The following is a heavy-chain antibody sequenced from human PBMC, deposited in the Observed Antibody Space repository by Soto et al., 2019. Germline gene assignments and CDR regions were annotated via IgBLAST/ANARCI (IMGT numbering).Heavy chain of an antibody. CDR2: IYPGDSDT. Sequence: GESLKISCTGSGYTFTNYWIGWVRQMPGKGLEWMGIIYPGDSDTKYSPSFQGQVIISADKSISTAYLQWSSLKASDTAMYYCARQLTTTDPYFDYWGQGTLVTVSS. D-gene: IGHD4-4*01. J-gene: IGHJ4*02. CDR1: GYTFTNYW. CDR3: ARQLTTTDPYFDY. V-gene: IGHV5-51*01.